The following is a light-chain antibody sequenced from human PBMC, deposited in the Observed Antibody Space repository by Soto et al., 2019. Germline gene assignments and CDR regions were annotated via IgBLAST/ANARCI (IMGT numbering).Light chain of an antibody. CDR3: QQRYSWPLT. CDR2: DAS. V-gene: IGKV3-11*01. Sequence: VLTQSPATLSLSPGERATLSCRASQSVSSSLAWYQQKPGQAPRLLIYDASNRATGIPARFSGSGSGTNFTLTISSLEPEDFAVYYCQQRYSWPLTFGGGTKVDIK. J-gene: IGKJ4*01. CDR1: QSVSSS.